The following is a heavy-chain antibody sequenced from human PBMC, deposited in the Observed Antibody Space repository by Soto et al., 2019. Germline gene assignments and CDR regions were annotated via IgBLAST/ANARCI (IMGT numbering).Heavy chain of an antibody. D-gene: IGHD6-13*01. CDR2: IDPSDSYT. V-gene: IGHV5-10-1*01. CDR3: ALPSSWSPYGMDV. Sequence: PGESLKISCNGSGYSFTIYWISWVLQMPGKGLEWMGRIDPSDSYTNYSPSFQGHVTISADKSISTAYLQWSSLKASDTAMYYCALPSSWSPYGMDVWGQGTTVTVSS. CDR1: GYSFTIYW. J-gene: IGHJ6*02.